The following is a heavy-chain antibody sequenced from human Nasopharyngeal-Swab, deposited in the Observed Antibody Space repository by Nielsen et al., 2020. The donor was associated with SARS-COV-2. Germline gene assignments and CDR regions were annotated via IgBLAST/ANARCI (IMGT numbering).Heavy chain of an antibody. Sequence: GESLKISCAASGFTFRSYDMHWVRQATGKGLEWVSGIGTAGDTYYPGSVKGRFTISRENAKNSLYLQMNSLRAGDTAVYYCARGPDAGDYVWGSYRYTGAFDIWGQGTMVTVSS. V-gene: IGHV3-13*01. CDR1: GFTFRSYD. J-gene: IGHJ3*02. CDR3: ARGPDAGDYVWGSYRYTGAFDI. CDR2: IGTAGDT. D-gene: IGHD3-16*02.